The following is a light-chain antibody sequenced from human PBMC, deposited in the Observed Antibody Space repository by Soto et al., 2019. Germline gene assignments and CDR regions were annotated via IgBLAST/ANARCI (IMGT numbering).Light chain of an antibody. Sequence: QSVLTQPRSVSGSPGQSVTISYTGTSSDVGGYNYVSWYQQHPGKAPKLMIYAVSKRPSGVPDRFSGSKSGNTASLTISGLQAEDEADYYCCSYAGKYTYVFGTGTKVTVL. V-gene: IGLV2-11*01. J-gene: IGLJ1*01. CDR2: AVS. CDR1: SSDVGGYNY. CDR3: CSYAGKYTYV.